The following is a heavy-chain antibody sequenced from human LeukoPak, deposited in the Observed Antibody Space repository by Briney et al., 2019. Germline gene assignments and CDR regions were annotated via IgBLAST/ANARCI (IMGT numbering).Heavy chain of an antibody. Sequence: PGGSLRLSCAASGFTFSSYEMNWVRQAPGKGLEWVSYISSGGTAIYYADSVKGRFTISRDNARNSLYLQMNSLRAEDTAVYYCAELGITMIGGVWGKGTTVTISS. V-gene: IGHV3-48*03. D-gene: IGHD3-10*02. CDR2: ISSGGTAI. CDR1: GFTFSSYE. J-gene: IGHJ6*04. CDR3: AELGITMIGGV.